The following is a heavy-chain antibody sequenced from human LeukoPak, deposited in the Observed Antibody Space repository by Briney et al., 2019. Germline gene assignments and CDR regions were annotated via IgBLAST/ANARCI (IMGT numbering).Heavy chain of an antibody. V-gene: IGHV6-1*01. CDR3: ARDPSRAPHGGYNWFDP. D-gene: IGHD3-10*01. CDR2: TYYRSKWYN. J-gene: IGHJ5*02. Sequence: SQTLSLTCALSGDIFSSNSAAWDWIRQSPSRGLEWLGRTYYRSKWYNDYAVSVKSRITINPDTSKNQFSLQLNSVTPEDTAVYYCARDPSRAPHGGYNWFDPWGQGTLVTVSS. CDR1: GDIFSSNSAA.